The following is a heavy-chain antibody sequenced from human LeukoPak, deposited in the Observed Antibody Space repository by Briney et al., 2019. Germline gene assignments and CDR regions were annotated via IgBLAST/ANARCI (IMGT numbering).Heavy chain of an antibody. V-gene: IGHV4-4*09. Sequence: SETLSLTCTVSGGSISSYYWSWIRQPPGKGLEWIGYIYTSGSTNYNPSLKSRVTISVDTSKNQFSLKLSSVTAADTAVYYCVRQGEKYGNWFDPWGQGTLVTVSS. J-gene: IGHJ5*02. CDR3: VRQGEKYGNWFDP. D-gene: IGHD3-16*01. CDR2: IYTSGST. CDR1: GGSISSYY.